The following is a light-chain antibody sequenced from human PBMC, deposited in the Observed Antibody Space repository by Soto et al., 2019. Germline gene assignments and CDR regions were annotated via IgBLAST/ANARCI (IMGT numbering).Light chain of an antibody. CDR1: QSVSGN. CDR3: QQYNNWPPA. Sequence: EIVMTQSPATLSVSPGERATLSCRASQSVSGNLAWYQQKPGQAPRLLIYGASTRATGIPAMFSGSGSGTEFTLNISCLQSEDCSVDYCQQYNNWPPAFGQGTKVEIK. V-gene: IGKV3-15*01. CDR2: GAS. J-gene: IGKJ1*01.